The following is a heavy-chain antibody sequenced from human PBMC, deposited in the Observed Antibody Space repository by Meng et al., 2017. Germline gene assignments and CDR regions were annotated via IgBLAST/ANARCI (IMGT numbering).Heavy chain of an antibody. V-gene: IGHV1-69*06. J-gene: IGHJ3*02. Sequence: SVKVSCKASGDTFSSYAISWVRQAPGQGLEWMGWIITIFGTANYAQKFKGRVMITADTSTSTAYMELSSLRSEDTAVYYCAGRGGRDSFDIWGQGTMVTVSS. CDR3: AGRGGRDSFDI. CDR1: GDTFSSYA. D-gene: IGHD2-15*01. CDR2: IITIFGTA.